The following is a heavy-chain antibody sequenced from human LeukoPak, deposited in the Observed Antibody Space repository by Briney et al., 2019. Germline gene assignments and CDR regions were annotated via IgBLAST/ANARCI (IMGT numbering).Heavy chain of an antibody. V-gene: IGHV5-10-1*01. J-gene: IGHJ6*02. CDR3: ARLLVHSSSWYDYYYYGMDV. Sequence: GESLNISCKGSGYSFTSYWISWVRQMPGKGLEWMGRIDPSDSYTNYSPSFQGHVTISADKSISTAYLQWSSLKASDTAMYYCARLLVHSSSWYDYYYYGMDVWGQGTTVTVSS. CDR2: IDPSDSYT. CDR1: GYSFTSYW. D-gene: IGHD6-13*01.